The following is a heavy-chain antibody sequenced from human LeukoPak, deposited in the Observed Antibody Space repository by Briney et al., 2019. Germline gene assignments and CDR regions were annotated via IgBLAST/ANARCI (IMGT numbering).Heavy chain of an antibody. CDR2: INSDGSST. J-gene: IGHJ4*02. Sequence: GGSLRLSCAASGFTFSSYWMHWVRQAPGNGLVWVSRINSDGSSTSYADSVKGRFTISRDNAKNTLYLQMNSLRAEDTAVYYCARLSSTSDFDYWGQGTLVTVSS. CDR3: ARLSSTSDFDY. V-gene: IGHV3-74*01. D-gene: IGHD2-2*01. CDR1: GFTFSSYW.